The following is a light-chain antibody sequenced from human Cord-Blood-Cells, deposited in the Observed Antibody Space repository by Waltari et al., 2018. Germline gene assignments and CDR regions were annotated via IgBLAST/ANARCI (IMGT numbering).Light chain of an antibody. Sequence: NFMLTQPHSVSESPGKTVTISCTRRSGSIASHYVQWYQQRPGSSPTTVIYEDNQRPSGVPDRFSGSIDSSSNSASLTISGLKTEDEADYYCQSYDSSNWVFGGGTKLTVL. CDR3: QSYDSSNWV. J-gene: IGLJ3*02. CDR2: EDN. V-gene: IGLV6-57*01. CDR1: SGSIASHY.